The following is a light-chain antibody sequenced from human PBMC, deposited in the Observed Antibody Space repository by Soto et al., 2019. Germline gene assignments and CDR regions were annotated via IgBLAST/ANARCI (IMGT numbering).Light chain of an antibody. Sequence: EVVNAQCPAPLCVSTGGKATLSWRASQSISSNLAWYQQKPGQAPRLLMFRTSSRATGFPARFSGSGSGTEFNLTISSLQSEDFGVYYCQQYNNWPRATFGGGTKVDIK. V-gene: IGKV3-15*01. J-gene: IGKJ4*01. CDR2: RTS. CDR1: QSISSN. CDR3: QQYNNWPRAT.